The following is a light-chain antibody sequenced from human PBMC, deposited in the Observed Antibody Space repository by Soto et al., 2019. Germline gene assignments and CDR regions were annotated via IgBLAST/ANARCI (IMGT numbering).Light chain of an antibody. CDR2: DAS. J-gene: IGKJ2*01. CDR1: QSISSW. CDR3: QQYNSYSYT. V-gene: IGKV1-5*01. Sequence: DIQMTQSPSTLSASVGDRVTITCRASQSISSWLAWYQQKPGKAPKVLIYDASSLESGVPSRFSGSGSGTEFTLTISSLQPDDFATYYCQQYNSYSYTFGQWTKLEIK.